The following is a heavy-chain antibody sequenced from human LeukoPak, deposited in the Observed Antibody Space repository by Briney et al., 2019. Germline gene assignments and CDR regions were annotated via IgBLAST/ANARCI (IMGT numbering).Heavy chain of an antibody. CDR1: GYTFTSYD. D-gene: IGHD3-22*01. V-gene: IGHV1-8*01. CDR3: ARAHYYDSSGYGPPPDY. Sequence: ASVKVSCKASGYTFTSYDINWVRQATGQGLEWMGWMNPNSGNTGYAQKFQGRVTMTRNTSISTAYMELSSLRSEDTAVYYCARAHYYDSSGYGPPPDYWDQGTLVTVSS. CDR2: MNPNSGNT. J-gene: IGHJ4*02.